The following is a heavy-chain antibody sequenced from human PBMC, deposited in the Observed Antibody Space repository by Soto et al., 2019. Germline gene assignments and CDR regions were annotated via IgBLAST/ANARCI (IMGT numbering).Heavy chain of an antibody. V-gene: IGHV3-33*01. CDR2: IWYDGSKR. Sequence: QVQLVESGGGVVQPGSSLRLSCVASGFTFSNYGMHWVRQPPGKGLEWVALIWYDGSKRYYADSVRGRFTISRDNSKSTLIVQMNSLKDEDTAVYYCARFRGGNSDGALDMWGQGTMVTVSS. CDR3: ARFRGGNSDGALDM. D-gene: IGHD2-21*02. CDR1: GFTFSNYG. J-gene: IGHJ3*02.